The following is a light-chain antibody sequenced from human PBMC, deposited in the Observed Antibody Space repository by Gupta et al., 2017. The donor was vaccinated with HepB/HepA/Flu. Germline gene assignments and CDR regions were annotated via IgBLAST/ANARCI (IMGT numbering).Light chain of an antibody. Sequence: SYELTLPPSASVSPGHTARITCPGDALPKKYAYWYQQKSGQAPVLVIYDDSKRPSGIPERFSGSSAGTMATLTISGAQVEDEADYYCYSTDSSGNVVVFGGGTKLTVL. CDR2: DDS. CDR1: ALPKKY. CDR3: YSTDSSGNVVV. V-gene: IGLV3-10*01. J-gene: IGLJ2*01.